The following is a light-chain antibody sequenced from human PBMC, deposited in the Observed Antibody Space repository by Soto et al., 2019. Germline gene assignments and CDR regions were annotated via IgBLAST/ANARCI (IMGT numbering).Light chain of an antibody. Sequence: EIVMTQSPATLSVSPGERATLSCRASQSVRNNLAWYQQKPGQAPRLLIYDASTRATGIPVRFSGSGSGSYFTLTFTLLLSEDFPILSCQQYNNCPPLYTFGQGTMLVIK. CDR2: DAS. CDR1: QSVRNN. J-gene: IGKJ2*01. CDR3: QQYNNCPPLYT. V-gene: IGKV3-15*01.